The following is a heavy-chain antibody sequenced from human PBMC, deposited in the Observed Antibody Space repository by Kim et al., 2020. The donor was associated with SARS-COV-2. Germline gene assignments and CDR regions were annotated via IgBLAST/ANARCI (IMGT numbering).Heavy chain of an antibody. Sequence: GGSLRLSCAASGFTFSDSAMYWVRQASGKGLEWVGRIRSKANSYATSYDVSEKGRLIISRDDSKNTAHLQMNSPKTEDTAIYYCTSVPPYRNNW. D-gene: IGHD1-26*01. CDR3: TSVPPYRNNW. J-gene: IGHJ5*01. V-gene: IGHV3-73*01. CDR2: IRSKANSYAT. CDR1: GFTFSDSA.